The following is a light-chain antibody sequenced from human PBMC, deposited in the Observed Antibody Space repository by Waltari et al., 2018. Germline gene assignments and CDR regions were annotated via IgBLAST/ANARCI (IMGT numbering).Light chain of an antibody. CDR2: DTS. CDR1: QSVSRNY. J-gene: IGKJ4*01. Sequence: EIVLTQSPGTLSLSPGERATFSCRASQSVSRNYLSWYQQKRGQPPRLLIYDTSSRATDIPARFSGRGSGTDFTLTISSLEPEDFAVYYCQQYGSPPLTFGGGTKVEIK. V-gene: IGKV3-20*01. CDR3: QQYGSPPLT.